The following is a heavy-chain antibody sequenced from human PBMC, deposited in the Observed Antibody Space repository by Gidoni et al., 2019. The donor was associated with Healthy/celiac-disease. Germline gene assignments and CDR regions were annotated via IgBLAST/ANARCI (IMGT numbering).Heavy chain of an antibody. D-gene: IGHD1-26*01. Sequence: GYAQKFQGRVTMTRNTSISTAYMELSSLRSEDTAVYYCARVGATNDYGMDVWGQGTTVTVSS. J-gene: IGHJ6*02. V-gene: IGHV1-8*01. CDR3: ARVGATNDYGMDV.